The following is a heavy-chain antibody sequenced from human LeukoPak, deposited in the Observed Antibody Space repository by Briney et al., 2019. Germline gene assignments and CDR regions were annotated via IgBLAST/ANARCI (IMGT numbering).Heavy chain of an antibody. D-gene: IGHD6-13*01. J-gene: IGHJ5*02. CDR1: GGTFSSYT. CDR3: AREISSSSWSVGWFDP. V-gene: IGHV1-69*04. Sequence: ASVKVSCKASGGTFSSYTISWVRQAPGQELEWMGRIIPILGIANYAQKFEGRVTITADKSTSTAYMELSSLRSEDTAVYYCAREISSSSWSVGWFDPWGQGTLVTVSP. CDR2: IIPILGIA.